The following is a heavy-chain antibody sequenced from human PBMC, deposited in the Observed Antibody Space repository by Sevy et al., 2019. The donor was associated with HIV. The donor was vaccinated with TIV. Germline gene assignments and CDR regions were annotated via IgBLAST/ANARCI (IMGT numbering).Heavy chain of an antibody. Sequence: ASVKVSCKASGYTFTSYGISWVRQAPGQGLEWMGWISAYNGNTNYAQKLQGRVTMTTDTSTSTAYMELRSLRSDDTAVYYCARLGTSRHRHVAGSFDYWGQGTLVTVSS. V-gene: IGHV1-18*01. D-gene: IGHD6-19*01. J-gene: IGHJ4*02. CDR3: ARLGTSRHRHVAGSFDY. CDR1: GYTFTSYG. CDR2: ISAYNGNT.